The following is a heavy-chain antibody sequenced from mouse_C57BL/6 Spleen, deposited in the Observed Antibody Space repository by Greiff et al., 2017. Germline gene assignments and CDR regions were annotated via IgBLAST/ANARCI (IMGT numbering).Heavy chain of an antibody. J-gene: IGHJ2*01. CDR1: GFTFSDYG. V-gene: IGHV5-17*01. CDR3: ARHVYFDY. CDR2: ISSGSSTI. Sequence: DVHLVESGGDLVKPGGSLKLSCAASGFTFSDYGMHWVRQAPEKGLEWVAYISSGSSTIYYADTVKGRFTISRDNAKNTLFLQMTSLRSEDTAMYYCARHVYFDYWGQGTTLTVSS.